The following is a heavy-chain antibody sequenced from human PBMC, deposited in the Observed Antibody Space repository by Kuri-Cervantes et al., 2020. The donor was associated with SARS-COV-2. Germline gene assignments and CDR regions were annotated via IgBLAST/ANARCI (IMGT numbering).Heavy chain of an antibody. CDR2: ISYDGSNK. D-gene: IGHD2-15*01. J-gene: IGHJ6*02. Sequence: GESLKISCAASGFTFSSYAMHWVRQAPGKGLEWVAVISYDGSNKYHADSVKGRFTISRDNSKNTLYLQMNSLRAEDTAVYYCARDNYCSGGSCYSYYYGMDVWGQGTTVTVSS. V-gene: IGHV3-30*14. CDR3: ARDNYCSGGSCYSYYYGMDV. CDR1: GFTFSSYA.